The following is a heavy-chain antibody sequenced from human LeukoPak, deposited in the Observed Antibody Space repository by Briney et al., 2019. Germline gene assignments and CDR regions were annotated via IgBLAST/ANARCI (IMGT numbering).Heavy chain of an antibody. CDR1: GGSISSYY. D-gene: IGHD4-17*01. J-gene: IGHJ5*02. CDR3: ARVTELYGDYGGWFDP. Sequence: PSETLSLTCTVSGGSISSYYWSWIRQPPGKGLEWIGYIYYSGSTNYNPSLKSRVTISVDTSKNQFSLKLSSVTAADTAVYYCARVTELYGDYGGWFDPWGQGTLVTVSS. V-gene: IGHV4-59*01. CDR2: IYYSGST.